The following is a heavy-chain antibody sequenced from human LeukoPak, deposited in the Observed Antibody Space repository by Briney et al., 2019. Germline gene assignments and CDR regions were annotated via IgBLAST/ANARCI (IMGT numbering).Heavy chain of an antibody. CDR1: GFTFSSSW. CDR3: VRTRTRFDY. V-gene: IGHV3-7*01. J-gene: IGHJ4*02. CDR2: IKEDGSEK. Sequence: GGSLRLSCAASGFTFSSSWMTWVRQAPGKGLEWVANIKEDGSEKNYVDSVKGRFTISRDNAKNSLYLQMNSLRAEDTAMYYCVRTRTRFDYWGQGALVTVSS.